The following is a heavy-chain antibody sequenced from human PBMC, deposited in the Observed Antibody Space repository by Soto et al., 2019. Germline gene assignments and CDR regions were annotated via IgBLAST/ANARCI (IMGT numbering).Heavy chain of an antibody. D-gene: IGHD5-12*01. CDR1: GGSFSGYY. CDR3: ARGSRPPPNIVATITDYYYYYMDV. CDR2: INHSGST. J-gene: IGHJ6*03. V-gene: IGHV4-34*01. Sequence: PSETLSLTCAVYGGSFSGYYWSWVRQPPGKGLEWIGEINHSGSTNYNPSLKSRVTISVDTSKNQFSLKLSSVTAADTAVYYCARGSRPPPNIVATITDYYYYYMDVWGKGTKVTVSS.